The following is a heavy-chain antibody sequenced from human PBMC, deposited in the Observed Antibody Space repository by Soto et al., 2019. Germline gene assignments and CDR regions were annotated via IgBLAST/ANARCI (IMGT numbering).Heavy chain of an antibody. Sequence: PSETLSLTCTVSGGSISSSSYYWGWIRQPPGKGLEWIGSIYYSGSTYYNPSLKSRVTISVDTSKNQFSLKLSSVTAADTAVYYFARHLTEFRGAYLYNWFDPWGQGTLVTVSS. J-gene: IGHJ5*02. CDR2: IYYSGST. D-gene: IGHD3-10*01. CDR3: ARHLTEFRGAYLYNWFDP. CDR1: GGSISSSSYY. V-gene: IGHV4-39*01.